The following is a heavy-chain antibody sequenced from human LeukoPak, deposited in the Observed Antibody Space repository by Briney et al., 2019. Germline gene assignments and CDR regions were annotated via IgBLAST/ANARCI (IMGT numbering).Heavy chain of an antibody. J-gene: IGHJ6*03. D-gene: IGHD1-26*01. CDR2: IIPIFGTA. V-gene: IGHV1-69*05. Sequence: ASVKVSCKASGGTFSSYAISWVRRAPGQGLEWMGGIIPIFGTANYAQKFQGRVTITTDESTGTAYMELSSLRSEDTAVYYCARESKGMNFESYRPGPYYYYYYMDVWGKGTTVTVTS. CDR1: GGTFSSYA. CDR3: ARESKGMNFESYRPGPYYYYYYMDV.